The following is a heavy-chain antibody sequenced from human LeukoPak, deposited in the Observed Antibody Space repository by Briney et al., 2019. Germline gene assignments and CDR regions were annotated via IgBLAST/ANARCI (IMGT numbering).Heavy chain of an antibody. CDR2: IKTDGSEK. J-gene: IGHJ4*02. V-gene: IGHV3-7*01. CDR1: GFTFSNFW. CDR3: TGIVY. Sequence: GGSLRLSCAASGFTFSNFWMSWIRQVPGKGLEWVAHIKTDGSEKYYVDSVKGRLTISRDNPNKSLYLQMNSPSVEDTAIYYCTGIVYWGQGTRVTVSS.